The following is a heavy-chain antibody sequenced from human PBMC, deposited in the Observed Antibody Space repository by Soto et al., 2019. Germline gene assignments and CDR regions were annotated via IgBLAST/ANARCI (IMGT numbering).Heavy chain of an antibody. Sequence: QPVGSLRLSCAASGFTFDDYAMHWVRQVPGKGLEWVSGISWNSGTIDYADSVKGRFTISRDNAKNSLYLQMHSLRVEDTALYYCAKDRRGGYRNNGVCYAICDHWGQGTLVTVSS. CDR3: AKDRRGGYRNNGVCYAICDH. CDR2: ISWNSGTI. D-gene: IGHD2-8*01. J-gene: IGHJ4*02. V-gene: IGHV3-9*01. CDR1: GFTFDDYA.